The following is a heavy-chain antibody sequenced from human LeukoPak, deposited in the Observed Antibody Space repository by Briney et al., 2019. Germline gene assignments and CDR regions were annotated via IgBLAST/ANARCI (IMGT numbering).Heavy chain of an antibody. CDR1: GYSFTSNW. J-gene: IGHJ5*02. CDR3: ARGGSSPGNWFDP. CDR2: IYPSDSDT. V-gene: IGHV5-51*01. Sequence: GESLKISCKGSGYSFTSNWIGWVRQMPGKGLEWMGIIYPSDSDTRYNPSFQGQVIISADKSISTAYLQWGSLKASDTAMYYCARGGSSPGNWFDPWGQGTLVTVSS. D-gene: IGHD6-13*01.